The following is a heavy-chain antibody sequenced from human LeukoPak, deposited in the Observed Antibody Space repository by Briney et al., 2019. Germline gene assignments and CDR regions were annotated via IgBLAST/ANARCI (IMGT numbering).Heavy chain of an antibody. CDR3: ARASSGWFYYYYYMDV. CDR1: GYTFTGYY. CDR2: IIPIFGTA. J-gene: IGHJ6*03. D-gene: IGHD6-19*01. V-gene: IGHV1-69*06. Sequence: ASVKVSCKASGYTFTGYYMHWVRQAPGQGLEWMGGIIPIFGTANYAQKFQGRVTITADKSTSTAYMELSSLRSEDTAVYYCARASSGWFYYYYYMDVWGKGTTVTVSS.